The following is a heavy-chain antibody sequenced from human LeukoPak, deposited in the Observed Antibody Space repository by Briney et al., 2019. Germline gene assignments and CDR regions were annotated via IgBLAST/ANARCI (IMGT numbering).Heavy chain of an antibody. CDR3: AKLIGGFSVY. J-gene: IGHJ4*02. V-gene: IGHV3-23*01. Sequence: GGSLRLSCAASGFTFSSYWMHWVRQAPGKGLEWVSSSGDTGSTYYTDSVKGRFTISRDNSKNTLFLQMDSLRAEDTAVYYCAKLIGGFSVYWGQGTLVTVSS. D-gene: IGHD3-10*01. CDR1: GFTFSSYW. CDR2: SGDTGST.